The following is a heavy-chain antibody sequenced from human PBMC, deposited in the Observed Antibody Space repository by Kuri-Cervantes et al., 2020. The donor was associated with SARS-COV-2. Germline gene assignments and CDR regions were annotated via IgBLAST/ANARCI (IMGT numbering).Heavy chain of an antibody. V-gene: IGHV4-61*02. Sequence: SCTVSGGSISSGSYYWSWIRQPAGKGLEWIGRIYTSGSTNYNPSLKSRVTISVDTSKNQFSLKLSSVTAADTAVYYCARDPWGIAAALNAFDIWGQGTMVTVSS. CDR3: ARDPWGIAAALNAFDI. D-gene: IGHD6-13*01. CDR1: GGSISSGSYY. J-gene: IGHJ3*02. CDR2: IYTSGST.